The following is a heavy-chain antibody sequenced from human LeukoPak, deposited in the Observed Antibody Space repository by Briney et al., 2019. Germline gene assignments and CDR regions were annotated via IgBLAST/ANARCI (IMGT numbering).Heavy chain of an antibody. CDR3: AKDGLYYDGSAHVYYFDY. CDR2: ITGSGDYT. CDR1: GFTFSGYA. V-gene: IGHV3-23*01. D-gene: IGHD3-22*01. Sequence: GGSLRLSCAASGFTFSGYAMTWVRQAPGKGLEWVSSITGSGDYTYYIDSVEGRFTISRDNSKNILYLQMNSLRGEDTALYYCAKDGLYYDGSAHVYYFDYWGQGTLVAVSS. J-gene: IGHJ4*02.